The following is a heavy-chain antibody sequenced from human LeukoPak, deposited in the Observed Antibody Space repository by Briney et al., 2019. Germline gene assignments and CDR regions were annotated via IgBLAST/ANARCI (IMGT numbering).Heavy chain of an antibody. Sequence: GASVKVSCKASGYTFTSYGISWVRQAPGQGLERMGWISAYNGNTNYAQKLQGRVTMTIDTSTSTAYMELRSLRSDDTAVYYCARDNIRYFDWSTPSDYWGQGTLVTVSS. D-gene: IGHD3-9*01. CDR1: GYTFTSYG. CDR3: ARDNIRYFDWSTPSDY. J-gene: IGHJ4*02. V-gene: IGHV1-18*01. CDR2: ISAYNGNT.